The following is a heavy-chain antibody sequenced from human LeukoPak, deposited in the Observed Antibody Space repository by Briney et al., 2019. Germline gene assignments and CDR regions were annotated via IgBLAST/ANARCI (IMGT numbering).Heavy chain of an antibody. CDR1: GFTFRTYW. V-gene: IGHV3-74*01. J-gene: IGHJ5*02. Sequence: PGWSLRLSCVASGFTFRTYWMHWVRQAPGEGLVWVSRINSDGSTTNYADSVKGRFTISRDNAKNTLYLQMNSLRAEDTAVYYCARTYYDFWSGHGVRFDPWGQGTLVTVSS. CDR2: INSDGSTT. CDR3: ARTYYDFWSGHGVRFDP. D-gene: IGHD3-3*01.